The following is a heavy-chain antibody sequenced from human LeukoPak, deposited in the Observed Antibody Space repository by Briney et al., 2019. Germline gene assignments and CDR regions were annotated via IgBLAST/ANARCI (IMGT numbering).Heavy chain of an antibody. V-gene: IGHV3-23*01. J-gene: IGHJ4*02. Sequence: GGSLRLSCATSGFTFTSYAMNWVRQAPGKGLEWVAAITVNGVNTYYADSVKGRFTISSDPSKNTLFLQMHSLRADDTAVYYCAKPRADIPATVFDSWGQGALVTVSS. D-gene: IGHD2-2*02. CDR2: ITVNGVNT. CDR3: AKPRADIPATVFDS. CDR1: GFTFTSYA.